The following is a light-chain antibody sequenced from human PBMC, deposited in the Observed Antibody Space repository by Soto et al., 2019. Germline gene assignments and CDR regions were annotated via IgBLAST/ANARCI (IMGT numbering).Light chain of an antibody. V-gene: IGKV3-15*01. Sequence: EIVLTQSPASLSVSPGDGATLSCRASQRVASNVAWYQQKPGQGPRLLIHGASTRAVGVPARFRGSGSGTDFSLTIHSLQSEDFAVYYCQQYHNWPPQYTFGQGTKLQIK. CDR1: QRVASN. CDR3: QQYHNWPPQYT. CDR2: GAS. J-gene: IGKJ2*01.